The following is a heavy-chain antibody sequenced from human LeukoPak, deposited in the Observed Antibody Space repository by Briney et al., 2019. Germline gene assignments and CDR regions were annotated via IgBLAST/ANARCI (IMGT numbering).Heavy chain of an antibody. J-gene: IGHJ4*02. CDR1: AFSRNAYN. D-gene: IGHD1-26*01. CDR2: ISYTGTYI. V-gene: IGHV3-21*04. CDR3: VRDRGTYRPIDS. Sequence: GGSLRLSCAASAFSRNAYNMNWVRQAPGKELEWVSSISYTGTYIYYADSVKGRFTISRDNAQNSLYLQMNSLRAEDTAIYYCVRDRGTYRPIDSWGQGTLVTVSS.